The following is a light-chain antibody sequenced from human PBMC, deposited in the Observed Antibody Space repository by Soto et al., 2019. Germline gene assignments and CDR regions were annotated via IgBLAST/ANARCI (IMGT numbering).Light chain of an antibody. Sequence: QFALTQPPSESGSPGQSVTISCTGTSSDVGAYNYLSWYQQHPGKAPKLMIYEVSKRPSGVPDRFSGSKSGNTASLTVSGLQAEDEADYYCSSYAGSNNYVFGTGTKLTVL. V-gene: IGLV2-8*01. J-gene: IGLJ1*01. CDR1: SSDVGAYNY. CDR2: EVS. CDR3: SSYAGSNNYV.